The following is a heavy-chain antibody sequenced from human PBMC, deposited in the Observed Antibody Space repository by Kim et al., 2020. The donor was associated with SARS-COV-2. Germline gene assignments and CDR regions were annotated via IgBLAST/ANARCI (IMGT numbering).Heavy chain of an antibody. V-gene: IGHV3-64D*08. CDR1: GFTFSSYA. CDR3: VKRLPTGAYDA. J-gene: IGHJ5*02. D-gene: IGHD5-12*01. Sequence: GGSLRLSCSASGFTFSSYAMHWVRQAPGKGLEYVSSLGFTGASTYYADSVKGRFTISRDNSKNTLYLQMGSLRAEDTAMYYCVKRLPTGAYDAWGQGTLVTVSS. CDR2: LGFTGAST.